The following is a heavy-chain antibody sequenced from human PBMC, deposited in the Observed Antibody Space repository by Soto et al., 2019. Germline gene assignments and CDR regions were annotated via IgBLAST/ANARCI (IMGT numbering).Heavy chain of an antibody. J-gene: IGHJ6*02. V-gene: IGHV1-69*13. D-gene: IGHD6-13*01. CDR3: ARGRGSSSVPYYYYYGMDV. Sequence: RASVKVSCKASGGTFSSYAISWVRQAPGQGLEWMGGIIPIFGTANYAQKFQGRVTITADESTSTAYMELSSLRSEDTAVYYCARGRGSSSVPYYYYYGMDVWGQGTTVTVSS. CDR2: IIPIFGTA. CDR1: GGTFSSYA.